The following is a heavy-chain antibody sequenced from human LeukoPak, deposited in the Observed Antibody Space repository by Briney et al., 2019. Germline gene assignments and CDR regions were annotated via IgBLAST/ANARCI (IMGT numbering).Heavy chain of an antibody. D-gene: IGHD4-17*01. CDR2: IPSDGSYT. J-gene: IGHJ3*02. V-gene: IGHV3-30*18. CDR1: GFNFNSHG. CDR3: AKDRYGDYGPFDN. Sequence: GGSLRLSCAASGFNFNSHGMHWVRQAPGKGLEWVALIPSDGSYTYYADSMKGRFTISRDNSKNTLSLQMNSVRPDDTAVYYCAKDRYGDYGPFDNWGRGTVVTVSS.